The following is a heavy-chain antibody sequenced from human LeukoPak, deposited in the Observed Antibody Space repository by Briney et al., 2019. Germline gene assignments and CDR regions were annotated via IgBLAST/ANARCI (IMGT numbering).Heavy chain of an antibody. CDR2: INPNSGGT. Sequence: ASVKVSCKASGYTFIAYYMHWVRQAPGQGLEWMGWINPNSGGTNYAQKFQGRVTMTRDTSISTAYMELSRLRSDDTAVYYCARLSGSYYFDYWGQGTLVTVSS. V-gene: IGHV1-2*02. J-gene: IGHJ4*02. CDR3: ARLSGSYYFDY. D-gene: IGHD1-26*01. CDR1: GYTFIAYY.